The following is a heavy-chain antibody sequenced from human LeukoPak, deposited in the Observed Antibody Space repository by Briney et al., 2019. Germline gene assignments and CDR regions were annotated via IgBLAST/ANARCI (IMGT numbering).Heavy chain of an antibody. Sequence: GASVKVSCKAAGYTFTDYYIHWVRQAPGQGLEWMGRINPDSGGTNYAQKFQGRVTMTRDTSISTAYMELSRLRSDDTAVYYCVTSPLYYYGSRGYSDYWGQGTLVTVSS. J-gene: IGHJ4*02. CDR3: VTSPLYYYGSRGYSDY. CDR2: INPDSGGT. V-gene: IGHV1-2*06. D-gene: IGHD3-22*01. CDR1: GYTFTDYY.